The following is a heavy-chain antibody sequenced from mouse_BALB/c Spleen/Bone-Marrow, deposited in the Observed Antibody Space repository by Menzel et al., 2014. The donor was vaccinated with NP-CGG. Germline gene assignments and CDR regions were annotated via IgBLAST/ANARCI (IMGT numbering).Heavy chain of an antibody. CDR3: ARSLYYYGSSYAAYAVGY. CDR1: GYSFTGFY. Sequence: EVHLVESGPDLVKPGASVKIFCKASGYSFTGFYMHWVKQSHGKSLEWIGRVNPNTGGANYNQKLMGKAILTVDKSSTTAYMELRSLTSEDSAVYYRARSLYYYGSSYAAYAVGYWGQGPSVTVSS. J-gene: IGHJ4*01. D-gene: IGHD1-1*01. V-gene: IGHV1-18*01. CDR2: VNPNTGGA.